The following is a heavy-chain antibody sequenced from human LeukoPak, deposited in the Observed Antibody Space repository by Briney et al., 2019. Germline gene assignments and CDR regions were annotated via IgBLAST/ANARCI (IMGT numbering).Heavy chain of an antibody. J-gene: IGHJ4*02. CDR2: IIPIFGTA. D-gene: IGHD1-26*01. Sequence: ASVKVSCKASGGTFSSYAISWVRQAPGQGLEWMGGIIPIFGTANYAQKFQGRVTITTDESTSTAYMELSRLRSDDTAVYYCARNSGSYSLLGYWGQGTLVTVSS. V-gene: IGHV1-69*05. CDR3: ARNSGSYSLLGY. CDR1: GGTFSSYA.